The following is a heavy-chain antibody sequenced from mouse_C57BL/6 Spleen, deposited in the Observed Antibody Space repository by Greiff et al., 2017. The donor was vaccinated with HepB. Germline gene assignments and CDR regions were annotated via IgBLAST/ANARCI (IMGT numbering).Heavy chain of an antibody. CDR2: IDPSDSYT. J-gene: IGHJ2*01. V-gene: IGHV1-50*01. Sequence: VQLQQPGAELVKPGASVKLSCKASGYTFTSYWMQWVKQRPGQGLEWIGEIDPSDSYTNYNQKFKGKATLTVDTSSSTAYMQLSSLTSEDSAVYYCARGPITNDYWGQGTTLTVSS. CDR3: ARGPITNDY. D-gene: IGHD1-1*01. CDR1: GYTFTSYW.